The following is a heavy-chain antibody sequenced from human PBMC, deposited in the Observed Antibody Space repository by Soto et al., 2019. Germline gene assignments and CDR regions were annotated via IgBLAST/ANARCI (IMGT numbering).Heavy chain of an antibody. CDR2: ISSSSSYT. J-gene: IGHJ6*02. V-gene: IGHV3-11*06. D-gene: IGHD3-22*01. CDR1: GFTFSDYY. CDR3: GRDRNYYNSSEGRGMDV. Sequence: QVQLVESGGGLVKPGGSLRLSCAASGFTFSDYYMSWIRQAPGKGLEWVSYISSSSSYTNYADSVKGRFTISRDNAKNSLYLKMNSLRAEDRAVYYWGRDRNYYNSSEGRGMDVWGQGPTVTVSS.